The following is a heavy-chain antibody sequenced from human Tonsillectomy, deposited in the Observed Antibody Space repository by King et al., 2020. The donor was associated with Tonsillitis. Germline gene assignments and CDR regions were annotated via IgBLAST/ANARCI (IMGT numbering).Heavy chain of an antibody. J-gene: IGHJ4*02. Sequence: QLQESGSGLVKPSQTLSLTCAVSGGSISSGGYSWSWIRQPPGKGLEWLGYLYHSGNTYYNPSLTSRVTLSVERSKNQFSLKLRSVTAADTAVYYCARDGENYFGYWGQGTPVTASS. CDR3: ARDGENYFGY. CDR2: LYHSGNT. V-gene: IGHV4-30-2*01. D-gene: IGHD3-10*01. CDR1: GGSISSGGYS.